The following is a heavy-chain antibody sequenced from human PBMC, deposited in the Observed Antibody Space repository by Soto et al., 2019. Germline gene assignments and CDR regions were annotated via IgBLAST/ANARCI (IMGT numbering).Heavy chain of an antibody. Sequence: PLETLPLTCTVSGGSSISSSYCWGWIRQPPGKGLEWIGSIYYSGSTYYNPSLKSRVTISVDTSKNQFSLKLSSVTAADTAVYYCTTDSPTYPSQYTRFLERLERYGMDVWGQGTTVTVSS. D-gene: IGHD3-3*01. J-gene: IGHJ6*02. CDR1: GGSSISSSYC. V-gene: IGHV4-39*03. CDR3: TTDSPTYPSQYTRFLERLERYGMDV. CDR2: IYYSGST.